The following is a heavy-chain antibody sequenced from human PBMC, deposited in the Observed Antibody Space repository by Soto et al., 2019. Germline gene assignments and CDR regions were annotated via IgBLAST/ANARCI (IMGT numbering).Heavy chain of an antibody. Sequence: GASVEVSCKACGYTFTSYAMHWVRKAPGQRLEWMGWINAGNGNTKYSQKFQGRVTITRDTSASTAYMELSSLRSEDTAVYYCARALMLRFLEWPDYWGQGTLVTVSS. CDR3: ARALMLRFLEWPDY. CDR2: INAGNGNT. CDR1: GYTFTSYA. J-gene: IGHJ4*02. V-gene: IGHV1-3*01. D-gene: IGHD3-3*01.